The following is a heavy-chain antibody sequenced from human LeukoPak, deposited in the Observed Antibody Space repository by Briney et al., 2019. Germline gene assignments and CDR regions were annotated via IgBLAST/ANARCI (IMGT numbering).Heavy chain of an antibody. Sequence: PGGSLRLSCAASGFTFDDYAMHWVRQAPGKGLEWVSGISWNSGSIGYADSVKGRFTISRDNAKNSLYLQMNSLRAEDTALYYCAKGKYGRNFDYWGQGTLVTVSS. V-gene: IGHV3-9*01. J-gene: IGHJ4*02. CDR3: AKGKYGRNFDY. CDR2: ISWNSGSI. D-gene: IGHD1-14*01. CDR1: GFTFDDYA.